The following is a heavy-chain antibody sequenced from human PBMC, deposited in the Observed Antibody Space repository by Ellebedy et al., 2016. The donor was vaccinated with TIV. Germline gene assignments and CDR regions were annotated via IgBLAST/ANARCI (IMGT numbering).Heavy chain of an antibody. D-gene: IGHD3/OR15-3a*01. CDR1: GSSVSSGYY. CDR2: IYHSGST. CDR3: ARTDLRYGMDV. Sequence: SETLSLXXTVSGSSVSSGYYWAWVRQPPGKGLEWIGSIYHSGSTYYNPSLKSRVAISVDTSKNQFSLKLSSVTAADTAVYYCARTDLRYGMDVWGQGTTVTVSS. J-gene: IGHJ6*02. V-gene: IGHV4-38-2*02.